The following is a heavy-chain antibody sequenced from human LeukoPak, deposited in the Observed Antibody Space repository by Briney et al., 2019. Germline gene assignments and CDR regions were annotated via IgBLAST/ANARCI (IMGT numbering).Heavy chain of an antibody. CDR2: INSDGSST. CDR1: GFTFRSYW. CDR3: ARGGVRIAAAGTDY. J-gene: IGHJ4*02. V-gene: IGHV3-74*01. Sequence: GGSLRLSCAASGFTFRSYWMHWVRQAPGKGLVWVSRINSDGSSTSYADSVKGRFTISRDNAKNTLYLQMNSLRAEDTAVYYCARGGVRIAAAGTDYWGQGTLVTVSS. D-gene: IGHD6-13*01.